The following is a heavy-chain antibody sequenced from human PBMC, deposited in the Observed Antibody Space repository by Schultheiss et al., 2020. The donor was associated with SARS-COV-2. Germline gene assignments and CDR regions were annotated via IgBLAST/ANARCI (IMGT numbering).Heavy chain of an antibody. CDR2: ISSSSSYI. J-gene: IGHJ6*02. Sequence: GGSLRLSCAASGFTFSSYAMSWVRQAPGKGLEWVSSISSSSSYIYYADSVKGRFTISRDNAKNSLYLQMNSLRAEDTAVYYCARESNYGSGSYGMDVWGQGTTVTVSS. V-gene: IGHV3-21*01. CDR3: ARESNYGSGSYGMDV. D-gene: IGHD3-10*01. CDR1: GFTFSSYA.